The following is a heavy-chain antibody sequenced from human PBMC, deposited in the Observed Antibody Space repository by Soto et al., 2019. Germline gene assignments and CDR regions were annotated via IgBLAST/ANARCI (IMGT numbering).Heavy chain of an antibody. Sequence: GGSLRLSCAAAGFTFSSYGMHLARQAPGKGLEWVAVISYDGSNKYYADSVKGRFTISRDNSKNTLYLQMNSLRAEDTAVYYCAKGGDVVVVAATDNWFDPWGQGTLVTVSS. CDR2: ISYDGSNK. J-gene: IGHJ5*02. CDR1: GFTFSSYG. CDR3: AKGGDVVVVAATDNWFDP. V-gene: IGHV3-30*18. D-gene: IGHD2-15*01.